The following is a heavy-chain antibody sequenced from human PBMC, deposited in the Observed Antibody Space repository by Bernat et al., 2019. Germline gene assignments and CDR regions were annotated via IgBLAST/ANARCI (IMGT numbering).Heavy chain of an antibody. CDR3: AREYSSSRNAYYYGMDV. Sequence: EVQLVESGGGLVQPGGSLRLSCAASGFTFSSYWMHWVRQAPGKGLVWVSRINSDVSSTSYADSVKGRFTISRDNAKNTLYLQMNSLGAEDTAVYYCAREYSSSRNAYYYGMDVWGQVTTVTVSS. CDR2: INSDVSST. CDR1: GFTFSSYW. J-gene: IGHJ6*02. D-gene: IGHD6-6*01. V-gene: IGHV3-74*01.